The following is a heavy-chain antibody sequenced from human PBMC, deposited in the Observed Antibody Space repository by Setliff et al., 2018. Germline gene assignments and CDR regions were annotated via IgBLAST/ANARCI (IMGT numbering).Heavy chain of an antibody. J-gene: IGHJ4*02. CDR3: ARTGTYRYFDY. V-gene: IGHV4-38-2*01. D-gene: IGHD1-1*01. CDR2: IYYRGDT. Sequence: SETLSLTCAVSGFSISSGYYWGWIRQPPGKGLEWIGRIYYRGDTYYNASLKGRLTISVDMAQNQFSLRLTSVTAADTAVYYCARTGTYRYFDYWGQGALVTVSS. CDR1: GFSISSGYY.